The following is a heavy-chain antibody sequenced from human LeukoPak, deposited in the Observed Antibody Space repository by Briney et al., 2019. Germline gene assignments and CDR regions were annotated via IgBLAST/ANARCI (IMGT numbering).Heavy chain of an antibody. J-gene: IGHJ4*02. V-gene: IGHV3-30*02. CDR2: IRHEGSSK. CDR1: GFTFSSHG. Sequence: PGGSLRLSCAASGFTFSSHGMHWVRQAPDKGLEWVAFIRHEGSSKYYADSVKGRFIISRDNSKNTLYLQMDSLRPEDTAVYYCAKDLLRDRWFGESWGQGTLVTVSS. CDR3: AKDLLRDRWFGES. D-gene: IGHD3-10*01.